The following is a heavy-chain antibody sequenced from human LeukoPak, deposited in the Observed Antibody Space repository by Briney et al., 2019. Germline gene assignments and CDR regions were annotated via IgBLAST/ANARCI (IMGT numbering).Heavy chain of an antibody. Sequence: AGGSLRLSRAASGFTFSSYAMSWVRQAPGKGLEWVSAITSSGGGTYYADSVKGRFTISRDNSKSTLYLQMNSLGVDDTALYYCATRIEQQLVPGGQGTLVTVSS. V-gene: IGHV3-23*01. CDR2: ITSSGGGT. CDR1: GFTFSSYA. D-gene: IGHD6-6*01. J-gene: IGHJ4*02. CDR3: ATRIEQQLVP.